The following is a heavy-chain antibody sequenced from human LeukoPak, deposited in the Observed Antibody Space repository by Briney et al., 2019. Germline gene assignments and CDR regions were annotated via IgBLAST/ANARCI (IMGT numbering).Heavy chain of an antibody. D-gene: IGHD3-3*01. Sequence: QPGGSLRLSCAASGFTFSSYAMSWVRQAPGKGLEWVSAISASGGSTYSADSVKGRFTISRDNSKSTLSLQMNSLRAEDTAVYYCAKAPGGGYYDFWSGYLDYWGQGTLVTVSS. CDR2: ISASGGST. CDR3: AKAPGGGYYDFWSGYLDY. V-gene: IGHV3-23*01. J-gene: IGHJ4*02. CDR1: GFTFSSYA.